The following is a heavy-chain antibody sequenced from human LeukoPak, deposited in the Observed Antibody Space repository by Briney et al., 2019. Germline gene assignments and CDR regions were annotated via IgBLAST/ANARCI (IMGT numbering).Heavy chain of an antibody. CDR1: GVTFSSYS. Sequence: GGSLRLSCAASGVTFSSYSMNWVRQAPGKGLEWVSSISSSSSYIYYADSVKGRFTISRDNAKNSLYLQMSSLRAEDTAVYYCARDSSGYDILTGYPLGYWGQGTLVTVSS. D-gene: IGHD3-9*01. V-gene: IGHV3-21*01. CDR2: ISSSSSYI. CDR3: ARDSSGYDILTGYPLGY. J-gene: IGHJ4*02.